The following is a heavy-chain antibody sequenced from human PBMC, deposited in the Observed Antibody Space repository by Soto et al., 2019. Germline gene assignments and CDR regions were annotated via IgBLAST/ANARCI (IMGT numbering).Heavy chain of an antibody. V-gene: IGHV4-39*01. CDR2: VYHNGSA. CDR1: GGSIYTNSYY. J-gene: IGHJ4*02. D-gene: IGHD3-3*01. CDR3: ARQRVNLFGVIVLIDY. Sequence: SETLSLTCSVTGGSIYTNSYYWGWIRQSPGKGLEWIGGVYHNGSAYYNPSLARRVTISIDRARTQFSLRLTSVTAADTAVYFCARQRVNLFGVIVLIDYWGRGTLVTVSS.